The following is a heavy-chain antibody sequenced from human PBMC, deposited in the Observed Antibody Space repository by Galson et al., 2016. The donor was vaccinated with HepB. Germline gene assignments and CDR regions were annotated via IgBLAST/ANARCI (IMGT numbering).Heavy chain of an antibody. D-gene: IGHD2-2*01. CDR2: IKQDGSEK. CDR1: GFTFSSYW. J-gene: IGHJ3*02. Sequence: SLRLSCAASGFTFSSYWMSWVRQAPGKGLEWVANIKQDGSEKFYVDSVKGRFTISRDNAKNSLYLQLNSLRAADTPVYYCARDLLHFVLVPAAGTFDIWGKGTMVTVTS. V-gene: IGHV3-7*01. CDR3: ARDLLHFVLVPAAGTFDI.